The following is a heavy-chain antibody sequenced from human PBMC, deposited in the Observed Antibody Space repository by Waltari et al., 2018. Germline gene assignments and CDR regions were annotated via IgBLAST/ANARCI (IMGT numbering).Heavy chain of an antibody. CDR3: ARGGRDIGLGVVLPSALDH. V-gene: IGHV1-18*01. D-gene: IGHD2-8*01. CDR2: DRTDAEKT. J-gene: IGHJ1*01. CDR1: GYTFTNYA. Sequence: QVKLLQSGAEVKRPGASIKISCLTSGYTFTNYAINWVRQAPGEGLSWMGWDRTDAEKTNYAPDFQHRVTMTKDSSTGTAYLEIRDLTADDTATYYCARGGRDIGLGVVLPSALDHWGQGALVSVSS.